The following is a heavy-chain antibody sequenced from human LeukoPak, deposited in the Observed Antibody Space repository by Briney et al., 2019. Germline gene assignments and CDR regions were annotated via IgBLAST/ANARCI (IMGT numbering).Heavy chain of an antibody. CDR1: GGSISSSSYY. CDR2: IYYSGST. D-gene: IGHD3-9*01. V-gene: IGHV4-39*01. J-gene: IGHJ4*02. CDR3: AIAGGRYDILTGYLDY. Sequence: SETLSLTCTVSGGSISSSSYYWGWIRQPPGKGLEWIGSIYYSGSTYYNPSLKSRVTISVDTSKNQFSLKLSSVTAADTAVYYCAIAGGRYDILTGYLDYWGQGTLVTVSS.